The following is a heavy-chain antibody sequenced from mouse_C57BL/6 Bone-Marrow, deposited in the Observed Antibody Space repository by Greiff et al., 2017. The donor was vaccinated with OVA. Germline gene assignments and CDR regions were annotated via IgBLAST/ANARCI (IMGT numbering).Heavy chain of an antibody. CDR1: GYTFTDYY. CDR2: INPNNGGT. D-gene: IGHD2-1*01. Sequence: EVQLQQSGPELVKPGASVKISCKASGYTFTDYYMNWVKQSHGKSLEWIGDINPNNGGTSYNQKFKGKATLTVDKSSSTAYMELRSLTSEDSAVYYCAREGIYYGNPLYFDVWGTGTTVTVSS. V-gene: IGHV1-26*01. CDR3: AREGIYYGNPLYFDV. J-gene: IGHJ1*03.